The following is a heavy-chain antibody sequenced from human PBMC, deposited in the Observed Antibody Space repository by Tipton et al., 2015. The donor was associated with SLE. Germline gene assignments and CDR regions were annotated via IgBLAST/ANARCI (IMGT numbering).Heavy chain of an antibody. D-gene: IGHD3-22*01. V-gene: IGHV4-38-2*02. CDR1: GYSISTGYY. CDR3: ARQAYYSSGYADY. Sequence: TLSLTCTVSGYSISTGYYWGWIRQPPGKGLEWIGNMYQTGTTDYNPSLKSRFTISIDTSKNQFSLKLSAVTAADTAVYYCARQAYYSSGYADYWGQGTLVTVSS. CDR2: MYQTGTT. J-gene: IGHJ4*02.